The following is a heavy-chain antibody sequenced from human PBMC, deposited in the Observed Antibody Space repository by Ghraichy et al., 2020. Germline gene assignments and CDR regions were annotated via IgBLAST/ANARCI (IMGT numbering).Heavy chain of an antibody. Sequence: SVKVSCKASGGSFSSYSISWVRQAPGQGLEWMGRIIPLFDKADHVQKFQGRVTISADKSTSTAYMELSNLRSEDTAIYYCAIEEQQGGNWLDPWGQGTLVTVST. V-gene: IGHV1-69*04. CDR1: GGSFSSYS. CDR3: AIEEQQGGNWLDP. CDR2: IIPLFDKA. D-gene: IGHD1/OR15-1a*01. J-gene: IGHJ5*02.